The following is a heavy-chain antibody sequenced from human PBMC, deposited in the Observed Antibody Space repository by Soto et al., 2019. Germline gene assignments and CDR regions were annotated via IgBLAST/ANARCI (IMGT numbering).Heavy chain of an antibody. V-gene: IGHV5-51*01. Sequence: GESLKISCQCSGYTFSNFWIGWVRQLPGKGLEWMGIIYPGDHETRYSPSFHGKVTISADKSINTAYLLWNSLEASDTAFYFCARSPRSSPYFDYWGQGALVTVSS. J-gene: IGHJ4*02. CDR1: GYTFSNFW. CDR3: ARSPRSSPYFDY. CDR2: IYPGDHET. D-gene: IGHD6-13*01.